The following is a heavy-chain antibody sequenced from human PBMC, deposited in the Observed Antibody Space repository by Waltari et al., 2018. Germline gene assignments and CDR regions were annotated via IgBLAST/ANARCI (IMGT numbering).Heavy chain of an antibody. D-gene: IGHD3-16*01. CDR2: MNPNSVNT. CDR3: ARVLKLRGDPFDY. Sequence: QVQLVQSGAEVKKPGASVKVSCKASGYTFTSFDINWGRPATGQGLEWMGWMNPNSVNTGYAQKFQGRVTMTRNTSISTAYMELSSLRSEDTAVYYCARVLKLRGDPFDYWGQGTLVTVSS. J-gene: IGHJ4*02. V-gene: IGHV1-8*01. CDR1: GYTFTSFD.